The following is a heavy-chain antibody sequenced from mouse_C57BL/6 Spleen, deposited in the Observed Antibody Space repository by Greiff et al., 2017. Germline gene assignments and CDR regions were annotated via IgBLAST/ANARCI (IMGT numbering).Heavy chain of an antibody. V-gene: IGHV5-16*01. CDR2: INYDGSST. J-gene: IGHJ4*01. CDR1: GFTFSDYY. D-gene: IGHD2-3*01. CDR3: ASDDGYSHAMDY. Sequence: EVKLMESEGGLVQPGSSMKLSCTASGFTFSDYYMAWVRQVPEKGLKWVANINYDGSSTDYIDSFKSRFIISRDNAKNILYLQMSSLKSEDTATYDCASDDGYSHAMDYWGQGTSVTVSS.